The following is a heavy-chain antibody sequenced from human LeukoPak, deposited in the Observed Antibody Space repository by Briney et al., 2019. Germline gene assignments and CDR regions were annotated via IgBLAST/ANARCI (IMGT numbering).Heavy chain of an antibody. V-gene: IGHV3-21*01. J-gene: IGHJ4*02. D-gene: IGHD1-26*01. CDR1: TLTFSSYN. CDR2: ISSSGTYI. Sequence: NPGGSLRLSCAASTLTFSSYNMNWVRQAPGKGLEWVSSISSSGTYIYYRDSVKGRFTISRDNAENSLYLEMNSLRVEDTAIYYCVRDRGSYRPIDYWGQGTLVTVSS. CDR3: VRDRGSYRPIDY.